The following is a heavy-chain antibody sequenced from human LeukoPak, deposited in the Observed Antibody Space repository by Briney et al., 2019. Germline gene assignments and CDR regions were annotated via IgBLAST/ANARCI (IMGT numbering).Heavy chain of an antibody. CDR1: GFTFSDYY. D-gene: IGHD3-22*01. J-gene: IGHJ4*02. CDR3: ARGDYYDTSGYYYPHY. CDR2: ISSRGSII. Sequence: GGSLRLSCAASGFTFSDYYMTWIRQAPGKGLERVSYISSRGSIIYYADSVKGRFTISRDNAKNSLYLQMNSLRAEDTAVYYCARGDYYDTSGYYYPHYWGQGTLVTVSS. V-gene: IGHV3-11*01.